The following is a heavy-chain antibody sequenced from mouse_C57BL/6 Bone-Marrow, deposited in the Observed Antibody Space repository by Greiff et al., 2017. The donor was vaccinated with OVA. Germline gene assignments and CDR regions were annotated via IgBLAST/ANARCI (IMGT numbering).Heavy chain of an antibody. CDR2: IDPSDSYT. CDR3: ARWGWGYYDYFDY. J-gene: IGHJ2*01. D-gene: IGHD2-3*01. V-gene: IGHV1-69*01. Sequence: QVQLQQPGAELVMPGASVKLSCKASGYTFTSYWMHWVKQRPGQGLEWIGEIDPSDSYTNYNQKFKGKATLTVDTSSSTAYMQLSSLTSEDSAVYYCARWGWGYYDYFDYWGQGTTLTVSS. CDR1: GYTFTSYW.